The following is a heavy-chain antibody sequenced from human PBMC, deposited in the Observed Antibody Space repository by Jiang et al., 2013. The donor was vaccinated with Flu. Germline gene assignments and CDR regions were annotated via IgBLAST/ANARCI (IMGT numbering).Heavy chain of an antibody. J-gene: IGHJ4*02. Sequence: EWVSYISSSGSSIYYVDSVKGRFTISRDNAKNSLFLQMSSLRDEDAAVYYCARESSGLQYYAYWGQGTLVTVSS. CDR3: ARESSGLQYYAY. V-gene: IGHV3-11*04. CDR2: ISSSGSSI. D-gene: IGHD3-16*01.